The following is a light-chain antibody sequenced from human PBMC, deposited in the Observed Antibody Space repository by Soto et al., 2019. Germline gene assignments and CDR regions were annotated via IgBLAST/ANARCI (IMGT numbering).Light chain of an antibody. CDR3: CSYAGGYFFEVI. CDR1: SSDVDDYNF. CDR2: DVT. V-gene: IGLV2-11*01. J-gene: IGLJ2*01. Sequence: QSALTQPRSVSGSPGQSVTISCTGTSSDVDDYNFVSWYQQHPGTAPKLMIYDVTKRPSGVPGRFSGSRSGNTASLTISGLQIEDEAHYYCCSYAGGYFFEVIFVGGTQLPVL.